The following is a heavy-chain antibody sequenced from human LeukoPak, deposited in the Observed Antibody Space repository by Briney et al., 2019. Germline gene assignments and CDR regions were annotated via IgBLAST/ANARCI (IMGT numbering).Heavy chain of an antibody. CDR2: IYYSGST. Sequence: PSEILSLTCTVSGGSISSYYWSWIRQPPGKGLEWIGYIYYSGSTNYNPSLKSRLTISVDTSKNQFSLKLISVTAADTAVYYCARSPSSGDPPFDYWGQGTLVTVSS. CDR3: ARSPSSGDPPFDY. CDR1: GGSISSYY. D-gene: IGHD6-6*01. J-gene: IGHJ4*02. V-gene: IGHV4-59*01.